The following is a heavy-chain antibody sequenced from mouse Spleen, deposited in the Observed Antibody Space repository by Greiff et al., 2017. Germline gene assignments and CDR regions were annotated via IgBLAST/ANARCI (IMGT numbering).Heavy chain of an antibody. V-gene: IGHV2-2*01. Sequence: VQLVESGPGLVQPSQSLSITCTVSGFSLTNYGVHWVRQSPGKGLEWLGVIWSGGSTDYNAAFISRLSISKDNSKSQVFFKMNSLQADDTAIYYCASNNWDGAYWGQGTLVTVSA. CDR3: ASNNWDGAY. CDR1: GFSLTNYG. J-gene: IGHJ3*01. D-gene: IGHD4-1*02. CDR2: IWSGGST.